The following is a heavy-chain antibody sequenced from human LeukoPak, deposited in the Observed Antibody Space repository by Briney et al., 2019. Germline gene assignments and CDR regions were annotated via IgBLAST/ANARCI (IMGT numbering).Heavy chain of an antibody. Sequence: PSQTLSLTCTVSGGSISSGDYYWRWVRQPPGRGLEWLGYIYYSGSTYYNPSRKSRVTISEDTSKNQFSLKLSSVTAADTAVYYCARGTSIPAALLTFDYWGQGTLVTVSS. CDR1: GGSISSGDYY. CDR3: ARGTSIPAALLTFDY. V-gene: IGHV4-30-4*08. D-gene: IGHD2-2*01. CDR2: IYYSGST. J-gene: IGHJ4*02.